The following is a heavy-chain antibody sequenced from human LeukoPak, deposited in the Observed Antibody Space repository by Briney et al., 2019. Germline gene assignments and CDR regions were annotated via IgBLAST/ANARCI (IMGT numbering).Heavy chain of an antibody. J-gene: IGHJ2*01. D-gene: IGHD6-19*01. Sequence: SGTLSLTCTVSGGSISSYYWTWIRQPPGKGLEWIGYIHYSGIINYNPSLKSRVTMSIDTSKCQFSLNLASVTAGDTALYYCARDTSGWYFNLWGRGTLVTVSS. V-gene: IGHV4-59*12. CDR1: GGSISSYY. CDR3: ARDTSGWYFNL. CDR2: IHYSGII.